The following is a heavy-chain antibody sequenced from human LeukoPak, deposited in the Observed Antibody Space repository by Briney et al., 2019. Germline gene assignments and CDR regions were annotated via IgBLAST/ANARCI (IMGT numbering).Heavy chain of an antibody. CDR1: GFIFDDYT. CDR3: AGGRQSDGRRHDDY. CDR2: ISWNSGII. D-gene: IGHD3-16*01. V-gene: IGHV3-9*01. Sequence: GGSLRLSCEASGFIFDDYTMHWVRQAPGKGLEWVSSISWNSGIIGHAESVKGRFTTSRDNAKNYLYLQMSSLNDDDTAFYYCAGGRQSDGRRHDDYWGQGTLVTVSS. J-gene: IGHJ4*02.